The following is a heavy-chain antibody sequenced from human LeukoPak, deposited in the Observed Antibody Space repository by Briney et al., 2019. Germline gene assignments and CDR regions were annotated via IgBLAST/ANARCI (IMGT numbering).Heavy chain of an antibody. V-gene: IGHV3-30*18. CDR1: GFTLSYYG. CDR2: ISYEGSNK. CDR3: AKPYYYDRSGSGVNHFDY. J-gene: IGHJ4*02. D-gene: IGHD3-22*01. Sequence: QPGRSLRLSCAASGFTLSYYGMHWVRQAPGKGLEWVAVISYEGSNKYYADSVKGRFTISRDNTKNTLYLQMSSLRAEDTAVYYCAKPYYYDRSGSGVNHFDYWGQGTLVTVSS.